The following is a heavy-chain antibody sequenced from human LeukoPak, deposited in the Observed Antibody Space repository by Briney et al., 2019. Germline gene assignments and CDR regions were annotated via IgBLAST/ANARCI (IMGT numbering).Heavy chain of an antibody. CDR3: ARVQNSIAFDY. Sequence: GGSLRLSCAASGFTFSSYEMNWVRQAPGKGLEWVSCISSSGSTIYYADSVKGRFTISRDNAKNSLYLQMNSLRAEDTAVYYCARVQNSIAFDYWGQGTLVTVSS. D-gene: IGHD3-3*02. CDR1: GFTFSSYE. V-gene: IGHV3-48*03. CDR2: ISSSGSTI. J-gene: IGHJ4*02.